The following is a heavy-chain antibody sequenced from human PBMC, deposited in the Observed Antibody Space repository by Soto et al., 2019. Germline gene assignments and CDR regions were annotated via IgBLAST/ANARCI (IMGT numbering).Heavy chain of an antibody. CDR3: ANIGGYSYGSDY. Sequence: PGGSLRLSCAASGFTFSSYSMNWVRQAPGKGLEWVSSISSSSYIYYADSVKGRFTISRDNAKNSLYLQMNSLRAEDTAVYYCANIGGYSYGSDYWGQGTLVTVSS. D-gene: IGHD5-18*01. V-gene: IGHV3-21*01. CDR2: ISSSSYI. CDR1: GFTFSSYS. J-gene: IGHJ4*02.